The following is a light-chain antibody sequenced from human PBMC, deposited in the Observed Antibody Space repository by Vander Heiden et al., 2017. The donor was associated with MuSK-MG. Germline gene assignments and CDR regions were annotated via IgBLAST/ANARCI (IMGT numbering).Light chain of an antibody. V-gene: IGLV2-23*01. Sequence: SALTQPASVSGSPGQSITISCTGTSSDVGSYNLVSWYQQHPGKAPKLMIYEGSKRPSGVSNRFSGSQSGNTASLTISGLQAEDEADYYCCSHAGSSTWVFGGGTKLTVL. CDR2: EGS. CDR3: CSHAGSSTWV. J-gene: IGLJ3*02. CDR1: SSDVGSYNL.